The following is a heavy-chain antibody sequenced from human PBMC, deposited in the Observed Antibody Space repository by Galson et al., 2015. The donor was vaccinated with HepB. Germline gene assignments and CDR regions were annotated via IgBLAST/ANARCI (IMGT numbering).Heavy chain of an antibody. CDR2: INPNSGGT. J-gene: IGHJ5*02. D-gene: IGHD3-3*01. CDR1: GYTFTGYY. Sequence: SVKVSCKASGYTFTGYYMHWVRQAPGQGLEWMGWINPNSGGTNYAQKFQGRVTMTRDTSISTAYMELSRLRSDDTAVYYCARETASDDFWSGYGALDPWGQGTLVTVSS. V-gene: IGHV1-2*02. CDR3: ARETASDDFWSGYGALDP.